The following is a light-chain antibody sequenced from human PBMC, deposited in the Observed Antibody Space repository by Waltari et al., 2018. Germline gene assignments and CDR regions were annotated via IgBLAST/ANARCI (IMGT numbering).Light chain of an antibody. CDR3: QQRSDWPT. V-gene: IGKV3-11*01. CDR1: QSVANY. J-gene: IGKJ4*01. Sequence: EIVLTQAPTTLSLSPGERATLSCRASQSVANYLAWYQQKPGQAPRLLIFNASNRATGIPARFSGSGSGTDFTLTISSLEPEDFAVYYCQQRSDWPTFGGGTKVEIK. CDR2: NAS.